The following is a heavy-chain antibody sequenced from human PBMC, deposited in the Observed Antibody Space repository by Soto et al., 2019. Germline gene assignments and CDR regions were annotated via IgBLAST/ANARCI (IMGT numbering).Heavy chain of an antibody. D-gene: IGHD2-15*01. CDR3: ARTLTTADCSGGSCYLWYYYYGMDV. CDR2: FSAYNGNT. CDR1: GYTFTSYG. Sequence: ASVKVSCKASGYTFTSYGISWVRQAPGQGLEWMGWFSAYNGNTNYAQKLQGRVTMTTDTSTSTAYMELRSLRSDDTAVYYCARTLTTADCSGGSCYLWYYYYGMDVWGQGXTVTVYS. V-gene: IGHV1-18*01. J-gene: IGHJ6*02.